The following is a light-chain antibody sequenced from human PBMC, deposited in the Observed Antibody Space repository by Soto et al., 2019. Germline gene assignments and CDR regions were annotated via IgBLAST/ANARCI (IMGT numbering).Light chain of an antibody. J-gene: IGKJ3*01. CDR3: QQYNSYSPFT. CDR2: DAS. CDR1: HNINTR. Sequence: DTQMTQSPSTLSASVGDRVSITCRASHNINTRLAWYQQKPGKAPKLLIYDASSLKSGVPSRFSGSGSGTEFTLTISSLHPGDFATYYCQQYNSYSPFTFGPGTKVDIE. V-gene: IGKV1-5*01.